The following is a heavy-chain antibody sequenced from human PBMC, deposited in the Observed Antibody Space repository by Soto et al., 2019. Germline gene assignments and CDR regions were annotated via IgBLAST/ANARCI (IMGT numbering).Heavy chain of an antibody. D-gene: IGHD2-2*01. V-gene: IGHV1-69*01. CDR2: IIPVFGTT. J-gene: IGHJ4*02. CDR1: GGSFTSYS. Sequence: QVQLVQSGAEVKKPGSSLKLSCSASGGSFTSYSISWLRHAPGQGLEWMGGIIPVFGTTSYAQRLQGRVTITADESTSTAYLDLSSLISEDTAVYYCARDPRIYCTSSSCHSYFDSWGQGTLVTVSS. CDR3: ARDPRIYCTSSSCHSYFDS.